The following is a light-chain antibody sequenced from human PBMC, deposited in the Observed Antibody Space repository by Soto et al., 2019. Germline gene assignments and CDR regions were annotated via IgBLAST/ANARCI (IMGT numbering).Light chain of an antibody. V-gene: IGKV1-39*01. CDR1: QSITSY. CDR3: QQSYSMPT. J-gene: IGKJ5*01. Sequence: TQMTQSPSSLSASVGDRVTITCRASQSITSYLNSYQQKPGKAPKRLICAASSVPSGVPSRFSGSGAETDVTLTISNLLPEGFATYYCQQSYSMPTFGQVTRLE. CDR2: AAS.